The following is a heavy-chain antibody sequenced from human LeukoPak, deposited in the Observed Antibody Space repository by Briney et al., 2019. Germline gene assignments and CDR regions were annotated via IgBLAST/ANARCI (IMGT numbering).Heavy chain of an antibody. Sequence: PGGSLRLSCAASGFTFSSYWMSWVRQAPGKGLEGVANIKQDGSEKYSVDSVKGRFTISRDNAKTSLYLKMNSLRAEDTAVYYCARDRGSNYGGAFDYWGQGTLVTVSS. D-gene: IGHD4-11*01. CDR1: GFTFSSYW. J-gene: IGHJ4*02. V-gene: IGHV3-7*01. CDR3: ARDRGSNYGGAFDY. CDR2: IKQDGSEK.